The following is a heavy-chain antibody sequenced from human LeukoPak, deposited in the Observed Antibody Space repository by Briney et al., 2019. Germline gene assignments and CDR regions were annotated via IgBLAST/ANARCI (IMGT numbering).Heavy chain of an antibody. J-gene: IGHJ5*02. V-gene: IGHV4-38-2*02. Sequence: SETLSLTRTVSGYSISSGYYWGWIRQPPGKGLEWIGSIYHSGSTYYNPSLKSRVTISVDTSKNQFSLKLSSVTAADTAVYYCARARIVVVPAATTGWFDPWGQGTLVTVSS. CDR1: GYSISSGYY. CDR3: ARARIVVVPAATTGWFDP. D-gene: IGHD2-2*01. CDR2: IYHSGST.